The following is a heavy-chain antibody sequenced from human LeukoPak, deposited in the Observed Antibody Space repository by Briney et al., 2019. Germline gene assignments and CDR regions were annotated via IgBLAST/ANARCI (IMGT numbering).Heavy chain of an antibody. D-gene: IGHD3-16*01. CDR3: ARGGGLDV. CDR1: GFNFANHA. CDR2: INHNGNVN. J-gene: IGHJ6*02. V-gene: IGHV3-7*03. Sequence: HAGGSLRLSCAASGFNFANHAMSWARQAPGKGLEWVASINHNGNVNYYVDSVKGRFTISRDNAKNSLYLQMSNLRAEDTAVYFCARGGGLDVWGQGATVTVSS.